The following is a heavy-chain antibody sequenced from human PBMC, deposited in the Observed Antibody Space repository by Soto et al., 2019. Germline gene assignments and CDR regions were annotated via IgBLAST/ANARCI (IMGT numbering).Heavy chain of an antibody. J-gene: IGHJ4*02. CDR1: GFTFRTYA. Sequence: GGSLRLSCAASGFTFRTYAMNWVRQAPGKGLEWVSAVSGSGSSTYYADSVRGRFTISRDNSKNTLYLQMNSLRVEDTALYYCAKDLRDAPGSLSDYWGQGSRVTVSS. V-gene: IGHV3-23*01. CDR3: AKDLRDAPGSLSDY. CDR2: VSGSGSST. D-gene: IGHD3-10*01.